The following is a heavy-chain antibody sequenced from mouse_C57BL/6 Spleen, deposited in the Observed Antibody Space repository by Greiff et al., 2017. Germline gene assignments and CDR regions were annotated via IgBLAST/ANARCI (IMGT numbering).Heavy chain of an antibody. CDR2: IHPSSGST. J-gene: IGHJ1*03. CDR1: GYTFTSYW. Sequence: QVQLQQSGAELVKPGASVKLSCKASGYTFTSYWMHWVKQRPGQGLEWIGMIHPSSGSTNYNEKFKSKATLTVDKSSSTAYMQLSSLTSEDSAVYYCARSAAVVATGYFDVWGTGTTVTVSS. V-gene: IGHV1-64*01. D-gene: IGHD1-1*01. CDR3: ARSAAVVATGYFDV.